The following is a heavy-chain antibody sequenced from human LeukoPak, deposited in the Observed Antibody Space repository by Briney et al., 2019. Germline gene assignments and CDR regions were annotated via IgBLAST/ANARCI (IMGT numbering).Heavy chain of an antibody. J-gene: IGHJ4*02. Sequence: GGSLRLSCAASGFTFSSYAMTWVRQAPGKGLEWVSIISGSGGGTYYADSVKGRFTISRDNSKNTVYLQKNSLRAEDTAVYYCAKLHSSSWYNPTDYWGQGTLVTVSS. CDR2: ISGSGGGT. D-gene: IGHD6-13*01. CDR3: AKLHSSSWYNPTDY. CDR1: GFTFSSYA. V-gene: IGHV3-23*01.